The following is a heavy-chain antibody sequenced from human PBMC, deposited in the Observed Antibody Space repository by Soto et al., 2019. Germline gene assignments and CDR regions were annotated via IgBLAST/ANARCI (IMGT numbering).Heavy chain of an antibody. V-gene: IGHV6-1*01. D-gene: IGHD6-6*01. CDR1: GDRVSSNSAA. J-gene: IGHJ4*02. CDR3: AREIGLLKPKKRGSSSTGFFDY. Sequence: PSQTLSLTCAISGDRVSSNSAAWNWIRQSPSRGLEWLGRTYYRSKWYNDYAVSVKSRITINPDTSKNQFSLQLNSVTPEDTAVYYCAREIGLLKPKKRGSSSTGFFDYWGQGTLVTVSS. CDR2: TYYRSKWYN.